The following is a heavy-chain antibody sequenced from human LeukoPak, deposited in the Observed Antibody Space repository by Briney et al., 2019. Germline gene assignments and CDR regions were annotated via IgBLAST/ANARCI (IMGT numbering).Heavy chain of an antibody. V-gene: IGHV3-30*18. CDR1: GFTFSSYG. CDR3: AKDPGYYGSGSYFGN. Sequence: GGSLRLSCAASGFTFSSYGMHWVRQAPGKGLEWVAVISYDGGNKYYADSVKGRFTISRDNSKNTLYLQMNSLRAEDTAVYYCAKDPGYYGSGSYFGNWGQGTLVTVSS. CDR2: ISYDGGNK. J-gene: IGHJ4*02. D-gene: IGHD3-10*01.